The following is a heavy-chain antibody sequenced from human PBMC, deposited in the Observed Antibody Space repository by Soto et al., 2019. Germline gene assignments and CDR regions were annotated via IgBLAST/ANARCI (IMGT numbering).Heavy chain of an antibody. J-gene: IGHJ5*02. CDR3: AAGVVGSWGSGSYYRSEKHWFDP. CDR1: GFTFTSSA. V-gene: IGHV1-58*01. D-gene: IGHD3-10*01. CDR2: IVVGSGNT. Sequence: SVKVSCKASGFTFTSSAVQWVRQARGQRLEWIGWIVVGSGNTNYAQKFQERVTITRDMSTSTAYMELSSLRSEDTAVYYCAAGVVGSWGSGSYYRSEKHWFDPWGQGTLVTVSS.